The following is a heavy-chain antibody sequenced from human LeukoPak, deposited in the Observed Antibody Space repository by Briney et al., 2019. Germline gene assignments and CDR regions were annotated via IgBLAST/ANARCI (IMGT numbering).Heavy chain of an antibody. D-gene: IGHD4-17*01. V-gene: IGHV1-69*04. CDR3: ARSLNYGDFLFDY. J-gene: IGHJ4*02. CDR1: GGTFSSYA. CDR2: IIPILGIA. Sequence: SVKVSCKASGGTFSSYAISWVRQAPGQGLEWMGRIIPILGIANYAQKFQGRVTITADKSTSTAYMELSSLRSEDTAVYYCARSLNYGDFLFDYWGQGTLVTVSS.